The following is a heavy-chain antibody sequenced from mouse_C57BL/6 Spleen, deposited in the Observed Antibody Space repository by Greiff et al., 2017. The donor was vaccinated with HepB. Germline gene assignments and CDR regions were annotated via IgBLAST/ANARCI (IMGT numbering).Heavy chain of an antibody. V-gene: IGHV5-17*01. Sequence: EVKVEESGGGLVKPGGSLKLSCAASGFTFSDYGMHWVRQAPEKGLEWVAYISSGSSTIYYADTVKGRFTISRDNAKNTLFLQMTSLRSEDTAMYYCARGMTTRFYYYAMDYWGQGTSVTVSS. J-gene: IGHJ4*01. CDR3: ARGMTTRFYYYAMDY. D-gene: IGHD2-13*01. CDR1: GFTFSDYG. CDR2: ISSGSSTI.